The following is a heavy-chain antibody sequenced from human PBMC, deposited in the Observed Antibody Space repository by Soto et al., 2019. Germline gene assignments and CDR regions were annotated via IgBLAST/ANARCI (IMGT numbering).Heavy chain of an antibody. CDR1: GFIFSNAW. CDR3: ATGYSLDY. V-gene: IGHV3-15*07. J-gene: IGHJ4*02. D-gene: IGHD2-21*01. Sequence: EVPLVESGGGLVKPGGSLRLSCVGSGFIFSNAWMNWVRQAPGRGLEWVGRIKSEANGGTIDYAAPVKGRFIISRDDSKHTVYMQMNSLKIEDTGVYYCATGYSLDYWGQGTLVTVSS. CDR2: IKSEANGGTI.